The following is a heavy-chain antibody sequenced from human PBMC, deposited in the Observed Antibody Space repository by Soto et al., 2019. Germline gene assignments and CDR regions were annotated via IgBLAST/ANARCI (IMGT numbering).Heavy chain of an antibody. D-gene: IGHD2-2*01. J-gene: IGHJ5*02. CDR1: GGSISSYY. CDR2: IYYSGST. V-gene: IGHV4-59*08. CDR3: ARQTVVPAAMGPVRGVILATKNNWFDP. Sequence: SETLSLTCTVSGGSISSYYWSWIRQPPGKGLEWIGYIYYSGSTNYNPSLKSRVTISVDTSKNQFSLKLSSVTAADTAVYYCARQTVVPAAMGPVRGVILATKNNWFDPWGQGTLVTVSS.